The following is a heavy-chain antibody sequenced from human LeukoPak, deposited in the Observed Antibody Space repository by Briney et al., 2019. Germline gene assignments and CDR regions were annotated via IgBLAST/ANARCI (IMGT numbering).Heavy chain of an antibody. D-gene: IGHD5-12*01. V-gene: IGHV4-39*01. J-gene: IGHJ3*02. Sequence: SETLSLTCTVSGGSSSSSSYYWGWIRQPSGKGLEWIGSIYYSGSTYYNPSLKSRVTISVDTSKNQFSLKLSSVTAADTAVYYCARPTNRIVATAGAFDIWGQGTMVTVSS. CDR2: IYYSGST. CDR3: ARPTNRIVATAGAFDI. CDR1: GGSSSSSSYY.